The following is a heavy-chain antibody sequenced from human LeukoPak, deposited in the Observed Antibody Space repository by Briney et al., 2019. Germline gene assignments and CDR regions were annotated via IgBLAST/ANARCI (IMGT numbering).Heavy chain of an antibody. D-gene: IGHD5-18*01. CDR3: ARHMRSGYSYGYGYFDY. CDR2: INHSGST. CDR1: GGSFSGYY. Sequence: PSETLSLTCAVYGGSFSGYYWSWIRQPPGKGLEWIGEINHSGSTNYNPSLKSRVTISVDTSKNQFSLKLSSVTAADTAVYYCARHMRSGYSYGYGYFDYWGQGTLVTVSS. J-gene: IGHJ4*02. V-gene: IGHV4-34*01.